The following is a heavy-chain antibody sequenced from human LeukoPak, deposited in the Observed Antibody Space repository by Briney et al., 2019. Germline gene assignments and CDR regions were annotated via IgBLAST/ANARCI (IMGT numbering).Heavy chain of an antibody. J-gene: IGHJ4*02. CDR2: IYPSDSDT. V-gene: IGHV5-51*01. CDR3: ARTGYSGYEFDY. CDR1: GYSFTNYW. D-gene: IGHD5-12*01. Sequence: GESLQISCKGFGYSFTNYWIGWVRQMPAKRLEWMGIIYPSDSDTRNSPSFQGQVTISADKSSSTAYLQWSSLKASDSAMYYCARTGYSGYEFDYWGQGTLVTVSS.